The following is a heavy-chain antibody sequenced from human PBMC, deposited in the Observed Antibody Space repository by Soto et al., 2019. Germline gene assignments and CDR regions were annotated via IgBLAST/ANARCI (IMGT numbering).Heavy chain of an antibody. J-gene: IGHJ4*02. V-gene: IGHV4-59*02. Sequence: QVHLQESGPGRVKPSETLSLTRSVSGGSVYDFYWNWLRQTPGKGLEWIGNIYNNGRTNYNPSLKNRVTISIDTSKNQFSLHLSSVTTADTAMYFCARGHGIYVRFDSWGQGTLVSVSS. CDR2: IYNNGRT. CDR3: ARGHGIYVRFDS. CDR1: GGSVYDFY. D-gene: IGHD3-10*02.